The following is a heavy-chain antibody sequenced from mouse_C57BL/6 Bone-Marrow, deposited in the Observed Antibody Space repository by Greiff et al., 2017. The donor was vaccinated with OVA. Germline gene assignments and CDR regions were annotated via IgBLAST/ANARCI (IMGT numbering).Heavy chain of an antibody. V-gene: IGHV5-4*01. CDR3: AREGYYYARGFAY. CDR2: ISDGGSYT. D-gene: IGHD1-1*01. J-gene: IGHJ3*01. Sequence: EVKLVESGGGLVKPGGSLKLSCAASGFTFSSYAMSWVRQTPEKRLEWVATISDGGSYTYYPDNVKGRFTISRDNAKNNLYLQMSHLKSEDTAMYYCAREGYYYARGFAYWGQGTRVTVSA. CDR1: GFTFSSYA.